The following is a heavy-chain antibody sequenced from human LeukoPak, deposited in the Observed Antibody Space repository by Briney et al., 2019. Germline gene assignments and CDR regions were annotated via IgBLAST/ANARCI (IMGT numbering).Heavy chain of an antibody. V-gene: IGHV3-23*01. J-gene: IGHJ4*02. CDR2: ISGSGGST. CDR1: GFTFSSYA. CDR3: AKDRGRSFDSGSYYN. D-gene: IGHD3-10*01. Sequence: GGSLRLSCAASGFTFSSYATSWVRQAPGKGLEWVSGISGSGGSTYYADSVKGRFTISRDNSKNTLYLQMNSLRVEDTAVYYCAKDRGRSFDSGSYYNWGQGTLVTVSS.